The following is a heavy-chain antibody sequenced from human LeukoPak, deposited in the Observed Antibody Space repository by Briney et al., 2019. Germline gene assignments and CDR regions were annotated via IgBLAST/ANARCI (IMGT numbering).Heavy chain of an antibody. CDR3: ARGDYSSSLGDFDY. J-gene: IGHJ4*02. CDR2: ISSNGGST. V-gene: IGHV3-64*01. CDR1: GFTFSSYA. D-gene: IGHD6-6*01. Sequence: GGSLRLSCAASGFTFSSYAMHWVRQAPGKGLEYVSAISSNGGSTYYANSVKGRFTISRDNSKNTLYLQMGSLRAEDMAVYYCARGDYSSSLGDFDYWGQGTLVTVSS.